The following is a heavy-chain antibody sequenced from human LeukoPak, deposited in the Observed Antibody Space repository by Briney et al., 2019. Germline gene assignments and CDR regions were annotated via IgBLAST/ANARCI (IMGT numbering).Heavy chain of an antibody. Sequence: PGGSLRLSCAASGFTFSSYSMNWVRQAPGKGLEWVSSISSSSSYIYYADSVKGRFTISRDNAKNSLYLQMNSLRAEDTAVYYCARVMGILWFGEFPFDYWGQGTLVTVSS. CDR3: ARVMGILWFGEFPFDY. V-gene: IGHV3-21*01. J-gene: IGHJ4*02. D-gene: IGHD3-10*01. CDR1: GFTFSSYS. CDR2: ISSSSSYI.